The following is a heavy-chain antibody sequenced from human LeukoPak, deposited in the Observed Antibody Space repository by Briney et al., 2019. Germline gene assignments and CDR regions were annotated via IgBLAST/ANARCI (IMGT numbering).Heavy chain of an antibody. CDR3: ARDDYYGSGSYSGLIDY. J-gene: IGHJ4*02. D-gene: IGHD3-10*01. CDR2: IIPIFGTA. Sequence: GASVKVSCKASGGTFSSYAISWVRQAPGQGLEWMGGIIPIFGTANYAQKLQGRVTMTTDTSTSTAYMELRSLRSDDTAVYYCARDDYYGSGSYSGLIDYWGQGTLVTVSS. V-gene: IGHV1-69*05. CDR1: GGTFSSYA.